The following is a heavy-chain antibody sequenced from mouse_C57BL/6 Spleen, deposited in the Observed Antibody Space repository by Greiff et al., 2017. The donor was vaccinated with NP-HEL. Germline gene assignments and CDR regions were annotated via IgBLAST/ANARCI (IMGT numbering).Heavy chain of an antibody. CDR1: GYTFTSYW. Sequence: QVQLQQPGAELVMPGASVKLSCKASGYTFTSYWMHWVKQRPGQGLEWIGEIDPSDSYTNYNQKFKGKSTLTVDKSSSTAYMQLSSLTSEDSAVYYCAHGSRRYAMDYWGQGTSVTVSS. CDR3: AHGSRRYAMDY. V-gene: IGHV1-69*01. J-gene: IGHJ4*01. D-gene: IGHD1-1*01. CDR2: IDPSDSYT.